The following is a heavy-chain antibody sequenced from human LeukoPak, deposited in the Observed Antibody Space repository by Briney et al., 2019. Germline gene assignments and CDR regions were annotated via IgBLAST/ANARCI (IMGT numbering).Heavy chain of an antibody. CDR2: ISSSGSTI. CDR1: GFTFNNYE. CDR3: ARDSAAHGDY. J-gene: IGHJ4*02. Sequence: GGSLRLSCAASGFTFNNYEMNWVRQAPGKGLEWVSYISSSGSTIYYADSVKGRFTISRDNAKNSLYLQMNSLRAEDTAVYYCARDSAAHGDYWGQGTLVTVSS. D-gene: IGHD6-6*01. V-gene: IGHV3-48*03.